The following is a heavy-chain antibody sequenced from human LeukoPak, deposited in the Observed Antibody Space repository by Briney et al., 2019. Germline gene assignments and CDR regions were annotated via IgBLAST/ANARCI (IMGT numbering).Heavy chain of an antibody. CDR1: GGSFSGYY. V-gene: IGHV4-34*01. CDR3: ARLMSP. J-gene: IGHJ5*02. CDR2: INHSGST. Sequence: SETLSLTCAVYGGSFSGYYWSWIRQPPGKGLEWIGEINHSGSTNYNPSLKSRVTISVDTSKNQFSLKLSSVTAADTAVYYCARLMSPWGQGTLVTVSS. D-gene: IGHD2-8*01.